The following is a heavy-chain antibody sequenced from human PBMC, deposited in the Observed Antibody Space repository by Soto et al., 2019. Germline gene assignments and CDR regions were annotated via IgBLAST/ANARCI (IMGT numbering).Heavy chain of an antibody. D-gene: IGHD3-3*01. Sequence: QVQLQQWGAGLLKPSETLSLTCAVYGGSFSGYYWSWIRQPPGKGLEWIGEINHSGSTNYNPPLRSRVTISVGSSKNLFSLKLSSVTAADTAVYYCATGPTDYDFWSGYRGAIWDYWGQGTLVTVSS. J-gene: IGHJ4*02. V-gene: IGHV4-34*01. CDR2: INHSGST. CDR1: GGSFSGYY. CDR3: ATGPTDYDFWSGYRGAIWDY.